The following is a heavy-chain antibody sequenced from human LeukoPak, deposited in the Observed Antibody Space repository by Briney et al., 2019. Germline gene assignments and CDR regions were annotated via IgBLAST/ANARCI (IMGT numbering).Heavy chain of an antibody. D-gene: IGHD6-19*01. CDR3: AREIITMAGTIDY. CDR1: GFTFTTYN. J-gene: IGHJ4*02. V-gene: IGHV3-48*04. Sequence: GGSLRLSCSASGFTFTTYNMNWVRQAPGKGLEWVSYISSSGSTIYYADSVKGRFTISRDNAKNSLYLQMNSLRAEDTAVYYCAREIITMAGTIDYWGQGTLVTVSS. CDR2: ISSSGSTI.